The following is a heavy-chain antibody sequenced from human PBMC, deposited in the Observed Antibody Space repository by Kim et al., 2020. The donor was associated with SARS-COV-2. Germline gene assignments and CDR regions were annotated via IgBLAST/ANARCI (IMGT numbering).Heavy chain of an antibody. CDR2: ISYDGSNK. CDR1: GFTFSSYG. D-gene: IGHD3-10*01. CDR3: AKESGSGSYYAWTYYYYGMDV. J-gene: IGHJ6*02. V-gene: IGHV3-30*18. Sequence: GGSLRLSCAASGFTFSSYGMHWVRQAPGKGLEWVAVISYDGSNKYYADSVKGRFTISRDNSKNTLYLQMNSLRAEDTAVYYCAKESGSGSYYAWTYYYYGMDVWGQGTKGTVSS.